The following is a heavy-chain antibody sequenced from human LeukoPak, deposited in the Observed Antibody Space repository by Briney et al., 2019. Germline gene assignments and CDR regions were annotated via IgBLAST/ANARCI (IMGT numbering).Heavy chain of an antibody. D-gene: IGHD1-20*01. CDR3: AKRDFNWNYFDY. CDR1: GFTFSSYG. CDR2: ISGSGGST. J-gene: IGHJ4*02. Sequence: GGSLRLSCAASGFTFSSYGMNWVRQAPGKGLEWVSVISGSGGSTDYADSVKGRFTISRDNSKNTVHLQMNSLRAEDTAVYYCAKRDFNWNYFDYWGQGTLVTVSS. V-gene: IGHV3-23*01.